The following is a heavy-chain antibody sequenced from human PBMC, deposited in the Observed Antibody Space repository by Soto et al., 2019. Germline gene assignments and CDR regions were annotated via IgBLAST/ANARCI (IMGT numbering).Heavy chain of an antibody. CDR1: GFTFSSYW. D-gene: IGHD1-1*01. Sequence: AGGSLRLSCVASGFTFSSYWMHWVRQAPGEGPMWVSYINSDGSDTSYADSVKGRVTISRDNAKNTLYLQMNSLRAEDTAVYFCARARFTGTSRALSHWGQGTLVTVSS. CDR2: INSDGSDT. V-gene: IGHV3-74*01. J-gene: IGHJ4*02. CDR3: ARARFTGTSRALSH.